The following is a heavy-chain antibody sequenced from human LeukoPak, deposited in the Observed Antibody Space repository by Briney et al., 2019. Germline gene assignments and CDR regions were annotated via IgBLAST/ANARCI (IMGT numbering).Heavy chain of an antibody. Sequence: SQTLSLTCAISEDSVSSNSAAWNWIRQSPSRGLEWLGRTYYRSKWYNDYAVSVKSRITINPDTSKNQFSLQLNSVTPEDTAVYYCARSPVQLERLAFDIWGQGTMVTVSS. J-gene: IGHJ3*02. CDR3: ARSPVQLERLAFDI. CDR1: EDSVSSNSAA. D-gene: IGHD1-1*01. V-gene: IGHV6-1*01. CDR2: TYYRSKWYN.